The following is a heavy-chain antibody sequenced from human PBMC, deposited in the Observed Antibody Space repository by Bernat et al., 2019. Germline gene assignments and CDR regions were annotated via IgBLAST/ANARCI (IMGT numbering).Heavy chain of an antibody. V-gene: IGHV1-18*01. CDR2: ISAYNGNT. CDR3: ARGRDYYDSSGYYPDYYYGMDV. D-gene: IGHD3-22*01. Sequence: QVQLVQSGAEVKKPGASVKVSCKTSGYTFISYGISWVRQAPGQGLEWMGWISAYNGNTNYAQKLQGRVTMTTDTSTSTAYMELRSLRSDDTAVYYCARGRDYYDSSGYYPDYYYGMDVWGQGTTVTVSS. CDR1: GYTFISYG. J-gene: IGHJ6*02.